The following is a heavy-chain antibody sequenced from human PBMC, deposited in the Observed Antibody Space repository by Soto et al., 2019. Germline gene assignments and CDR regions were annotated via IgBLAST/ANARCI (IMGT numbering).Heavy chain of an antibody. J-gene: IGHJ6*03. CDR3: AKVGVDYDFWSGYMDV. CDR1: GLTFSSYG. V-gene: IGHV3-30*18. Sequence: PGGSLRLSCAASGLTFSSYGMHWVRQAPGKGLEWVAVISYDGSNKYYADSVKGRFTISRDNSKNTLYLQMNSLRAEDTAVYYCAKVGVDYDFWSGYMDVWGQGTTVTVSS. CDR2: ISYDGSNK. D-gene: IGHD3-3*01.